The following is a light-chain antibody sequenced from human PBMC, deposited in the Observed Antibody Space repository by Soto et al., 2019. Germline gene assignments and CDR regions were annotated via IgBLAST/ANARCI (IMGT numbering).Light chain of an antibody. CDR1: SSNIGAGYD. Sequence: QSVLTQPPSVSGAPGQRVTISCTGSSSNIGAGYDVHWYQQLPGTAPKLLIYGNSNRPSGVPDRFSGSKSGTSASLAITGLQAEDEDDYCCQSYDSSLSVDVFGAGTKLTVL. J-gene: IGLJ1*01. CDR2: GNS. V-gene: IGLV1-40*01. CDR3: QSYDSSLSVDV.